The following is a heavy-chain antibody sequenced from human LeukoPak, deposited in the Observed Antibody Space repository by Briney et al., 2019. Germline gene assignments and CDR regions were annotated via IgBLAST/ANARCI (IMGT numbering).Heavy chain of an antibody. Sequence: SETLSLTCAVYGGSFSGYYWSWIRQPPGKGLEWIGEINHSGSTNYNPSLKSRVIISVDTSKNQFSLKLSSVTAADTAVYYCARRRTYYYDSSGYYYPYYYYYMDVWGKGTTVTISS. V-gene: IGHV4-34*01. CDR2: INHSGST. D-gene: IGHD3-22*01. CDR1: GGSFSGYY. CDR3: ARRRTYYYDSSGYYYPYYYYYMDV. J-gene: IGHJ6*03.